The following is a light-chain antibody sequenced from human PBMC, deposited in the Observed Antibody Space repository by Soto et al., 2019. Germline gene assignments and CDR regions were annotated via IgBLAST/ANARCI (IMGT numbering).Light chain of an antibody. CDR2: KAS. Sequence: DIQMTQSPSTLSGSVGDRVTITCRASQTISSWLAWYQQKPGKAPKLLIYKASTLKSGVPSRFSGSGSGTEFTLTISSLQPEDFATYYCLQHNSYPVTFGGGTKVDIK. CDR1: QTISSW. V-gene: IGKV1-5*03. CDR3: LQHNSYPVT. J-gene: IGKJ4*01.